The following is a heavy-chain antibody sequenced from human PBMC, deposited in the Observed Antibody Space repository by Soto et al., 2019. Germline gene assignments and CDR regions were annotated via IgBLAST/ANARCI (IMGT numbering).Heavy chain of an antibody. J-gene: IGHJ6*02. V-gene: IGHV4-30-4*01. CDR2: IYYSGST. CDR3: ARVGVVAAIPYYYYYGMDV. D-gene: IGHD2-15*01. CDR1: GGSISSGDYY. Sequence: PSETLSLTCTVSGGSISSGDYYWSWIRQPPGKGLEWIGYIYYSGSTYYNPSLKSRVTISVDTSKNQFSLKLSSVTAADTAVYYCARVGVVAAIPYYYYYGMDVWGQGTTVTVSS.